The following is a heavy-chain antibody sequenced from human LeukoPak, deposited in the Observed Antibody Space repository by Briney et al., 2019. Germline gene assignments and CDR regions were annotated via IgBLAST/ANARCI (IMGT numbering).Heavy chain of an antibody. CDR3: VKDSAPYSNGWGFDY. CDR2: ISSSGGST. Sequence: GGSLRLSCSASGFTFSSYAMHWVRQAPGKGLEYVSAISSSGGSTYDADSVKGRFTISRDNSNNTLYLQMSSLRAEDTAVYYCVKDSAPYSNGWGFDYWGQGTLVTVS. V-gene: IGHV3-64D*09. J-gene: IGHJ4*02. D-gene: IGHD6-19*01. CDR1: GFTFSSYA.